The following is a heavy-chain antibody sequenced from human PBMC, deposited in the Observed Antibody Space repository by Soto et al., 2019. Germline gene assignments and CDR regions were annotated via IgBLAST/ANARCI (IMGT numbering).Heavy chain of an antibody. CDR2: IYPGDSDT. CDR1: GYSFTSYW. CDR3: ARSGLGYCSSTSCYGYYYYYMDV. J-gene: IGHJ6*03. D-gene: IGHD2-2*01. V-gene: IGHV5-51*01. Sequence: GESLKISCKGSGYSFTSYWIGWVRQMPGKGLEWMGIIYPGDSDTRYSPAFQGQVTISADKSISTAYLQWSSLKASDTAMYYCARSGLGYCSSTSCYGYYYYYMDVWGKGTTATVSS.